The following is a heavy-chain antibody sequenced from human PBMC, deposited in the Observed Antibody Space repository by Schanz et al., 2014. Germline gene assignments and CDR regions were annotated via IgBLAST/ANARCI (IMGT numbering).Heavy chain of an antibody. CDR3: VRVSFADPRLYRGMDRDIDY. V-gene: IGHV3-23*01. J-gene: IGHJ4*02. CDR1: GFTFSSYA. CDR2: ISGSGGST. D-gene: IGHD5-18*01. Sequence: EVQLLASGGGLVQPGGSLRLSCAASGFTFSSYAMSWVRQAPGKGLEWVSAISGSGGSTYYADSVKGRFTISRDNSKNTLYLQMNNLRAEDTAVYYCVRVSFADPRLYRGMDRDIDYWGQGTLVTVSS.